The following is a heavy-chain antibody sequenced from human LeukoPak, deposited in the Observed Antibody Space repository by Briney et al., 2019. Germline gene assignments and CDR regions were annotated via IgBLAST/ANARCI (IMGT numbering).Heavy chain of an antibody. J-gene: IGHJ4*02. CDR2: SRYSESS. CDR1: GASISDHY. D-gene: IGHD5/OR15-5a*01. CDR3: TRGSTLADDY. V-gene: IGHV4-59*11. Sequence: SETPSLTCTVSGASISDHYWNWIRQPPGKGLEWIGYSRYSESSNYNPSLKGRATISVDTSKNQLSLTVNSVTAADTAVYYCTRGSTLADDYWGQGILVTVSP.